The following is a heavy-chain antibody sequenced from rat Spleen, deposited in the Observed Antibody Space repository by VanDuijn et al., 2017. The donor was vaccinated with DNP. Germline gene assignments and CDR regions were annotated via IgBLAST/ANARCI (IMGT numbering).Heavy chain of an antibody. Sequence: EVQLVESGGGLVQPGRSMKLSCAASGFTFSSFPMAWVRQAPTKGLEWVASISTSGGNTYYRDSVKGRFTISRDNAKSTLYLQMNSLRSEDTATYYCAKSPTGYPMDAWGQGTSVTVSS. CDR2: ISTSGGNT. D-gene: IGHD5-1*01. J-gene: IGHJ4*01. CDR1: GFTFSSFP. CDR3: AKSPTGYPMDA. V-gene: IGHV5-46*01.